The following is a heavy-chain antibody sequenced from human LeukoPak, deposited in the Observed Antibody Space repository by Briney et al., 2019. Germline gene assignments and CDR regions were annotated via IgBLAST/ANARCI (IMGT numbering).Heavy chain of an antibody. CDR3: ATTSLQSAFDI. CDR1: GYTLTGLS. V-gene: IGHV1-24*01. Sequence: ASVKVSCEVSGYTLTGLSMHWVRQAPGKGLEWMGGFDPEDGETIYAQKFQGRVTMTEDTSTGTAYMELSSLRSEDTAVYYCATTSLQSAFDIWGQGTMVTVSS. J-gene: IGHJ3*02. CDR2: FDPEDGET.